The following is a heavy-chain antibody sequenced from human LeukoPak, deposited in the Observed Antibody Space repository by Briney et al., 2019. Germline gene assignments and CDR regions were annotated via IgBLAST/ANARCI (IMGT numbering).Heavy chain of an antibody. J-gene: IGHJ4*02. Sequence: GGSLRLSCTASGFTFSSNWMYWVRHAPGKGLVWVSRINSDGSTTSYVDSVKGRFTISRDNAKSTLYLQMNSLRAEDTAVYYCARGGSIDYWGQGTLVTVSS. CDR2: INSDGSTT. CDR3: ARGGSIDY. D-gene: IGHD2-15*01. CDR1: GFTFSSNW. V-gene: IGHV3-74*01.